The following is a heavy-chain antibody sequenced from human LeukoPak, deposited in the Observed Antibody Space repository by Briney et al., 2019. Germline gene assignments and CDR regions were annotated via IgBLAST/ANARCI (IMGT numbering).Heavy chain of an antibody. V-gene: IGHV3-23*01. J-gene: IGHJ4*02. CDR2: ISGSGGST. D-gene: IGHD3-22*01. CDR1: GFTFSGYA. CDR3: AKVWATYYYDSSGYYPDY. Sequence: GGSLRLSCAASGFTFSGYAMSWVRQAPGKGLEWVSAISGSGGSTYYADSVKGRFTISRDNSKNTLYLQMNSLRAEDTAVYYCAKVWATYYYDSSGYYPDYWGQGTLVTVSS.